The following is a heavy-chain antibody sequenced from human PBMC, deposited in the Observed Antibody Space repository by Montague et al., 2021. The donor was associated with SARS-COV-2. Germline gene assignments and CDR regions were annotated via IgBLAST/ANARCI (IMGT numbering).Heavy chain of an antibody. J-gene: IGHJ4*02. CDR3: ARLHCSSTSCYYLFFAETSHFDY. CDR1: GGSISSSSYY. CDR2: IYYSGST. D-gene: IGHD2-2*01. V-gene: IGHV4-39*01. Sequence: SETLSLICTVSGGSISSSSYYWGWIRQPPGKGLEWIGSIYYSGSTYYNPSLKSRVTISADTSKNQFSLKLSSVTAADTAVYYCARLHCSSTSCYYLFFAETSHFDYWGQGTLVTVSS.